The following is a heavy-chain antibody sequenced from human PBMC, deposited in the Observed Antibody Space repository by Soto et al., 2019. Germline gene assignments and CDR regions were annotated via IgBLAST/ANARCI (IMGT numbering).Heavy chain of an antibody. D-gene: IGHD6-19*01. CDR1: GGSVSSGSYY. CDR2: IYYSGTT. J-gene: IGHJ5*02. Sequence: SETLSLTCTVSGGSVSSGSYYWSWIRQPPGKGLELIGYIYYSGTTNYNPSLKSRVTISVDTSKNQFSLKLRSVTAADTAVYYWARDPGHSGWYGGWFDPWGQGTLVTVSS. CDR3: ARDPGHSGWYGGWFDP. V-gene: IGHV4-61*01.